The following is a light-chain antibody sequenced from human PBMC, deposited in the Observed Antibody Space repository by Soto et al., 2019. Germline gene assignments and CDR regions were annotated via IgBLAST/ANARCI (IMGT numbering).Light chain of an antibody. V-gene: IGKV3-20*01. Sequence: EIVLTQSPGTLSLSPGERATLSCRASQSVGSNYLAWYQQTPGQAPRLLIHGASTRATGIPDRFSGSGSGTDFTLTLSRLEYEDSAVYYCHQYASSPLTFGQGKRLEIK. CDR2: GAS. J-gene: IGKJ5*01. CDR1: QSVGSNY. CDR3: HQYASSPLT.